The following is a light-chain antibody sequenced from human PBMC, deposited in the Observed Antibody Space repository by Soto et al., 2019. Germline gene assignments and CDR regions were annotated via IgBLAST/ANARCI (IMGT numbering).Light chain of an antibody. CDR3: SSYAGSNTVV. CDR1: SSDVGGYTS. CDR2: EVI. V-gene: IGLV2-8*01. Sequence: QSALTQPPSASGSPGQSVTISCAGTSSDVGGYTSVSWYQQHPGKAPKLMIYEVIKRPSGVPDRFSGSRSCNTASLTVSGLQAEDEADYYCSSYAGSNTVVFGGGTQLTVL. J-gene: IGLJ2*01.